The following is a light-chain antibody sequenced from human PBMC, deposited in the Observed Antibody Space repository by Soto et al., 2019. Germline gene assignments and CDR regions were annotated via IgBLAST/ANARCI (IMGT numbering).Light chain of an antibody. V-gene: IGKV3D-20*01. CDR3: QYYGTSPYT. CDR1: HTVSSSY. CDR2: DAA. Sequence: PGERATLPFGASHTVSSSYLAWYQQKPCLASQLPRYDAASRPTGIPDRFSGRGSGTDFTLTISILEPEDFAVYYYQYYGTSPYTFGQGTKLEIK. J-gene: IGKJ2*01.